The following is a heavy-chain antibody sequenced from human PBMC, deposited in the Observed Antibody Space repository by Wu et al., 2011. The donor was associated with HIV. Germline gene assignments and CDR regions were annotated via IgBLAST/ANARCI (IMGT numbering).Heavy chain of an antibody. J-gene: IGHJ6*02. D-gene: IGHD3-10*01. CDR1: GYTFTSYA. V-gene: IGHV1-18*01. CDR3: ASHYYGGRWDFYNMDV. CDR2: ISAYNGDT. Sequence: VQLVQSGAEVKKPGASVKVSCRASGYTFTSYAINWVRQAPGQGLEWMGWISAYNGDTNYSQKLQGRVTMTTDTSTSTAYMELRSLRSDDTAVYYCASHYYGGRWDFYNMDVWGQGTTVTVSS.